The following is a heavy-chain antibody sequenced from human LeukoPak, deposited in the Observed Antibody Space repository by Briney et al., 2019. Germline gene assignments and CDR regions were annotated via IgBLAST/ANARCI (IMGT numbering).Heavy chain of an antibody. Sequence: GGSLRLSCAASGFTFSNAWMSWVRQAPGKGLEWVGRIKSKPDGGSTDYAAPERCRFTISRDDSKSTLFLQISSLKTKDTAVYYCATDMYYDFWSGYLARNWSQGTLVTV. J-gene: IGHJ4*02. D-gene: IGHD3-3*01. CDR3: ATDMYYDFWSGYLARN. CDR2: IKSKPDGGST. CDR1: GFTFSNAW. V-gene: IGHV3-15*01.